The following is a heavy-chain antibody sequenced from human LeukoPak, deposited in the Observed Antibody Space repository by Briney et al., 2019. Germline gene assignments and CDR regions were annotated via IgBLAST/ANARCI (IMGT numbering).Heavy chain of an antibody. CDR1: GYTFTGYY. V-gene: IGHV1-2*06. CDR2: INPNSGGT. CDR3: ARDAIVARGNWFDP. D-gene: IGHD2-15*01. J-gene: IGHJ5*02. Sequence: GASVKVSCKASGYTFTGYYMHWVRQAPGQGLEWMGRINPNSGGTNYAQKFQGRVTITADESTSTAYMELSSLRSEDTAVYYCARDAIVARGNWFDPWGQGTLVTVSS.